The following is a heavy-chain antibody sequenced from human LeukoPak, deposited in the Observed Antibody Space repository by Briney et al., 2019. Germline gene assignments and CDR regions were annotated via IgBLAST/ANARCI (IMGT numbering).Heavy chain of an antibody. J-gene: IGHJ6*04. CDR2: ISSSSSYI. CDR3: ARDRPHRVVPESMNV. V-gene: IGHV3-21*01. Sequence: GGSLRLSCAASGFTFSSYSMNWVRQAPGKGLEWVSSISSSSSYIYYADSVKGRFTISRDNAKNSLYLQMNSLRAEDTAVYYCARDRPHRVVPESMNVWGKGTTVTVSS. CDR1: GFTFSSYS. D-gene: IGHD2-2*01.